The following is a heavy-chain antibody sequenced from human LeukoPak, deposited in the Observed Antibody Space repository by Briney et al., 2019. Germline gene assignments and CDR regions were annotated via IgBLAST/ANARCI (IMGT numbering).Heavy chain of an antibody. Sequence: GGSLRLSCAASGLTFSSYAMSWVRQAPGKGLEWVSAISGSGGSTYYADSVKGRFTISRDNSKNTLYLQMNSLRAEDTAVYYCAKEPSSGWYSDLGYFDYWGQGTLVTVSS. CDR1: GLTFSSYA. J-gene: IGHJ4*02. CDR3: AKEPSSGWYSDLGYFDY. D-gene: IGHD6-19*01. CDR2: ISGSGGST. V-gene: IGHV3-23*01.